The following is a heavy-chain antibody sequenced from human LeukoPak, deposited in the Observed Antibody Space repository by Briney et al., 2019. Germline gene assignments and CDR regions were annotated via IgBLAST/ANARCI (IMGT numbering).Heavy chain of an antibody. CDR1: GYTLTSYG. CDR3: ARDNPLMGVVVPPNFFAFDP. D-gene: IGHD2-2*01. CDR2: ISAYNGNT. J-gene: IGHJ5*02. V-gene: IGHV1-18*01. Sequence: ASVKVSCKVSGYTLTSYGISWVRQAPGQGLEWMGWISAYNGNTNYAQKLQGRVTMTTDTSTRTACMELRSLRSDDTAVYYCARDNPLMGVVVPPNFFAFDPWGQGTLVTVSS.